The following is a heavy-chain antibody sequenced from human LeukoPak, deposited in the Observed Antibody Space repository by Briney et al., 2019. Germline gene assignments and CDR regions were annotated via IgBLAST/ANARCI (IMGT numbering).Heavy chain of an antibody. CDR1: GGTFSSYA. Sequence: SVKVSCKASGGTFSSYAISWVRQAPGQGLEWMGRIIPILGIANYAQKFQGRVTITADKSTSTAYMELSSLRSEDTAVYYCARDHYYDSSGYYRKVRAFDIWGQGTMVTVSS. D-gene: IGHD3-22*01. CDR2: IIPILGIA. CDR3: ARDHYYDSSGYYRKVRAFDI. V-gene: IGHV1-69*04. J-gene: IGHJ3*02.